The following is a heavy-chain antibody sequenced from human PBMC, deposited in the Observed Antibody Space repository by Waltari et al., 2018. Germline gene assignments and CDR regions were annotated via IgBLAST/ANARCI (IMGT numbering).Heavy chain of an antibody. CDR2: INPSGST. CDR3: ARGLGYGDTRSGFDI. D-gene: IGHD4-17*01. CDR1: GGSFSGYY. Sequence: QVQLQQWGAGLLKPSETLSLTCAVYGGSFSGYYCSWIRQPPGKGREWIGEINPSGSTNYNPSLKSRVTISVDTSKNQFSLKLSSVTAADTAVYYCARGLGYGDTRSGFDIWGQGTMVTVSS. V-gene: IGHV4-34*01. J-gene: IGHJ3*02.